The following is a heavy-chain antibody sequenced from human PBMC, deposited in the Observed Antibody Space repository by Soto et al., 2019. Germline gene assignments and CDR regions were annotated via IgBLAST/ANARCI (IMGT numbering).Heavy chain of an antibody. D-gene: IGHD6-13*01. Sequence: PSETLSLTCAVSGGSISSGGYSWSWIRQPPGKGLEWIGYIYHSGSTYYNPSLKSRVTISVDRSKNQFSLNLRSVTAADTAVYYCARDAYSSSWLDYWGQGTLVTVSS. V-gene: IGHV4-30-2*01. CDR3: ARDAYSSSWLDY. CDR1: GGSISSGGYS. CDR2: IYHSGST. J-gene: IGHJ4*02.